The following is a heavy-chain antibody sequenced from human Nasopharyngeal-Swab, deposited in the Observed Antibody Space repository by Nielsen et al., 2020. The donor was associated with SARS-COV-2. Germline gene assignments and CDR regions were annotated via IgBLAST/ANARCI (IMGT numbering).Heavy chain of an antibody. V-gene: IGHV3-21*01. CDR3: ARDIYYDILTGYWED. CDR2: ISSSSSYI. CDR1: GFTFNNYG. Sequence: GESLKISCEGSGFTFNNYGMHWVRQAPGKGLEWVSSISSSSSYIYYADSVKGRFTISRDNAKNSLYLQMNSLRAEDTAVYYCARDIYYDILTGYWEDWGQGTLVTVSS. J-gene: IGHJ4*02. D-gene: IGHD3-9*01.